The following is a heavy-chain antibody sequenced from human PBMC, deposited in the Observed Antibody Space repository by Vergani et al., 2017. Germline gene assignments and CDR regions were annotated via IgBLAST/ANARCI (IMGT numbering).Heavy chain of an antibody. D-gene: IGHD7-27*01. Sequence: QVTLKESGPALVKPTQTLTLTCTFSGFSLSTSGMRVSWIRQPPGKALEWLARIDWDDGKFYSTSLKTRLTISKDTSKNQVVLTMTNMDPVDTATYYCARSSNWGSTGFDYWGQGTLVTVSS. CDR3: ARSSNWGSTGFDY. J-gene: IGHJ4*02. CDR1: GFSLSTSGMR. V-gene: IGHV2-70*04. CDR2: IDWDDGK.